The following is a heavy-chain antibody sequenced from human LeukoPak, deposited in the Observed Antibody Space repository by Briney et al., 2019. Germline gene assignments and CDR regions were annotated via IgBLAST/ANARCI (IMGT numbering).Heavy chain of an antibody. Sequence: PSETLSLTCTVSGGSINSYYWNWIRQSPGKGLEWIGYIYYSGRTNYNPSLQSRVTISVDTSKNQFSLKLTSVTAADTALYYCARGTHYNDSSGFFSLDYWGQGTLVTVSS. V-gene: IGHV4-59*01. CDR1: GGSINSYY. D-gene: IGHD3-22*01. J-gene: IGHJ4*02. CDR2: IYYSGRT. CDR3: ARGTHYNDSSGFFSLDY.